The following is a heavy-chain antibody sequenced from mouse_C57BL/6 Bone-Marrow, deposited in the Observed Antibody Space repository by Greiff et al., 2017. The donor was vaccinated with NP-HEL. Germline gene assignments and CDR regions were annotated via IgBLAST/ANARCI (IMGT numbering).Heavy chain of an antibody. CDR2: IDPENGDT. Sequence: VQLQQSGAELVRPGASVKLSCTASGFNIKDDYMHWVKQRPEQGLEWIGWIDPENGDTEYASKFQGKATITADTSSNTAYLQLSSLTSEDTAVYYCKNCYGSSLYAMDYWGQGTSVTVSS. CDR3: KNCYGSSLYAMDY. V-gene: IGHV14-4*01. J-gene: IGHJ4*01. CDR1: GFNIKDDY. D-gene: IGHD1-1*01.